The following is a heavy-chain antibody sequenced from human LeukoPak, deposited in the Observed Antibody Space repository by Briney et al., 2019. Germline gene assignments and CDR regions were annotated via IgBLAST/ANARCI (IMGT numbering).Heavy chain of an antibody. CDR2: ISYDGSGQ. V-gene: IGHV3-30-3*01. CDR1: GFTFSSYA. CDR3: ARANRPFHTSGWYKDY. D-gene: IGHD6-19*01. J-gene: IGHJ4*02. Sequence: QPGGSLRLSCAASGFTFSSYAMHWVRQAPGKGLEWVALISYDGSGQYYTESVKGRSTISRDNSKNTLYLQVNSLRVEGTAVYYCARANRPFHTSGWYKDYWGQGTLVTVSS.